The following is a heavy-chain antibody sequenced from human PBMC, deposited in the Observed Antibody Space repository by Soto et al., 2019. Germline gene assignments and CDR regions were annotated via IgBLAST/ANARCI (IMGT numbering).Heavy chain of an antibody. V-gene: IGHV1-46*01. CDR1: GYTFTSYY. J-gene: IGHJ6*02. CDR3: ARDRGNWNYGVYYYYGMDV. Sequence: ASVKVSCKASGYTFTSYYMHWVRQAPGQGLEWMGIINPSGGSTSYAQKFQGRVTMTRDTSTSTVYMELSSLRSEDTAVYYCARDRGNWNYGVYYYYGMDVWGHGTTVTVSS. D-gene: IGHD1-7*01. CDR2: INPSGGST.